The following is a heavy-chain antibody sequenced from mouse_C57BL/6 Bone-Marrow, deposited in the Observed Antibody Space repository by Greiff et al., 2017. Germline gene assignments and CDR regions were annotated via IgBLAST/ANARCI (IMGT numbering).Heavy chain of an antibody. CDR2: ISNGGGST. Sequence: EVKLQESGGGLVQPGGSLKLSCAASGFTFSDYYMYWVRQTPEKRLEWVAYISNGGGSTYYPDTVKGRFTISRDNAKNTLYLQMSRLTSEDTAMYYCARRSHYYGSSPYFDYWGKGTTLTVSS. J-gene: IGHJ2*01. CDR3: ARRSHYYGSSPYFDY. D-gene: IGHD1-1*01. CDR1: GFTFSDYY. V-gene: IGHV5-12*01.